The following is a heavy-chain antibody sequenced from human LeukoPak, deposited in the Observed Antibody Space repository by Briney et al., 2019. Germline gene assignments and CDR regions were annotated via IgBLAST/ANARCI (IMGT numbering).Heavy chain of an antibody. CDR2: FYHRGST. V-gene: IGHV4-4*02. J-gene: IGHJ6*03. CDR3: ARGVPAVSTYDYVWGSYRWGYYYYMDV. Sequence: PSETLSLTCAVSGGSISCNYGWSWVRQPPGNGLEWIGEFYHRGSTNYNPSLKSRVTISVDTSKNQFSLKLSSVTAADTAVYYCARGVPAVSTYDYVWGSYRWGYYYYMDVWGKGTTVTVSS. CDR1: GGSISCNYG. D-gene: IGHD3-16*02.